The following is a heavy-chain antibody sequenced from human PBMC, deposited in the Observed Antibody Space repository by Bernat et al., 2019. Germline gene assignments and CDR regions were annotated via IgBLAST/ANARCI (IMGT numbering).Heavy chain of an antibody. CDR3: ARTTQDQLTYYYFYGLDV. CDR2: IYHSGST. D-gene: IGHD2-2*01. Sequence: QVQLQESGPGLVKPSGTLSLTCAVSGGSISSSNWWSWVRQPPGKGLEWIGEIYHSGSTNYNPSLKSRVTISVDKSKNQFSLKLSSVTAADTAVYYCARTTQDQLTYYYFYGLDVWGQGTTVTVSS. CDR1: GGSISSSNW. V-gene: IGHV4-4*02. J-gene: IGHJ6*02.